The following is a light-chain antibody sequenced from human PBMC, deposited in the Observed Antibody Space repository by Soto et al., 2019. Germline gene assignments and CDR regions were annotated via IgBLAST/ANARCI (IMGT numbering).Light chain of an antibody. Sequence: DIVLILSLCIVSLSPEDRATLTCRASQTLRRTYIAWYQQKLGQAPRGVIYGASNRATGIPDRFSGSGSGTDFSLTISRLEPEDFAVYYCHQYDNAPQTFGEGAKVDIK. CDR1: QTLRRTY. V-gene: IGKV3-20*01. CDR3: HQYDNAPQT. CDR2: GAS. J-gene: IGKJ2*01.